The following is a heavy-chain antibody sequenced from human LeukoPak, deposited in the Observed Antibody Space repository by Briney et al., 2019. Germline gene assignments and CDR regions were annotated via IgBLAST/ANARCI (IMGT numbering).Heavy chain of an antibody. V-gene: IGHV1-2*02. CDR2: INPNSGGT. J-gene: IGHJ4*02. CDR1: GYTFTGYY. Sequence: ASVKASCKASGYTFTGYYMHWVRQAPGQGLEWMGWINPNSGGTNYAQKFQGRVTMTRDTSISTAYMELSRLRSDDTAVYYCARAYSGSYYEGYWGQGTLVTVSS. CDR3: ARAYSGSYYEGY. D-gene: IGHD1-26*01.